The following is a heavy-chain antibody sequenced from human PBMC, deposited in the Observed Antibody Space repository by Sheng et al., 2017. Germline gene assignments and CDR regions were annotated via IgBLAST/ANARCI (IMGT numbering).Heavy chain of an antibody. V-gene: IGHV1-69*13. CDR1: GYTFSTSG. CDR2: IVPMLGRE. J-gene: IGHJ4*02. D-gene: IGHD6-6*01. CDR3: ARDRSFSSSSYFDS. Sequence: QVQLVQSGGDVKKPGASVKVSCKASGYTFSTSGISWVRQAPGQGLEWMGGIVPMLGREHYPQKFQGRVAITADESTTTAYMELSSLRSDDTAVYYCARDRSFSSSSYFDSWGQGTLVIVSS.